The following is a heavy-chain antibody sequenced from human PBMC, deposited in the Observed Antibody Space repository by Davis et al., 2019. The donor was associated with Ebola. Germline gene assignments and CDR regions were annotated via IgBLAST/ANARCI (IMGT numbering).Heavy chain of an antibody. J-gene: IGHJ4*02. Sequence: SETLSLTCTVSGGSISSSSYYWGWIRQPPGKGLEWIGEINHSGSTNYNPSLKSRVTISVDKSKNQFSLKLSSVTAADTAVYYCARESCSGGSCYSGGYFDYWGQGTLVTVSS. CDR2: INHSGST. CDR1: GGSISSSSYY. CDR3: ARESCSGGSCYSGGYFDY. V-gene: IGHV4-39*07. D-gene: IGHD2-15*01.